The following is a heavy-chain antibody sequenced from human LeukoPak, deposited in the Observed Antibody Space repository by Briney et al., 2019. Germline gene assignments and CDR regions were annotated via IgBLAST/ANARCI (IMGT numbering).Heavy chain of an antibody. Sequence: GGSLRLSCAASGFTFSTYAMSWVRQAPGKGLEWVSGLSSSGATTYYADSVKGRFTISRDNSKNMLYPQMNSLRAEDTAVYYCATYGSGTNYRKGFDYWGQGTLVTVSS. CDR1: GFTFSTYA. V-gene: IGHV3-23*01. CDR3: ATYGSGTNYRKGFDY. J-gene: IGHJ4*02. D-gene: IGHD3-10*01. CDR2: LSSSGATT.